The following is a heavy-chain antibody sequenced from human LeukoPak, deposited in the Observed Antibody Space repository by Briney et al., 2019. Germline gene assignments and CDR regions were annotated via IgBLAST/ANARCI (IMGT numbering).Heavy chain of an antibody. V-gene: IGHV4-39*01. Sequence: SETLSLTCTISGASISSSSYYWGWIRQPPGKGLEWIVSIYYSGSTYYNPSLKSRVTISVDTSKNQFSLKLSSVTAADTAVYYCARRQGYYFDYWGQGTLVSVSS. J-gene: IGHJ4*02. CDR3: ARRQGYYFDY. CDR1: GASISSSSYY. CDR2: IYYSGST.